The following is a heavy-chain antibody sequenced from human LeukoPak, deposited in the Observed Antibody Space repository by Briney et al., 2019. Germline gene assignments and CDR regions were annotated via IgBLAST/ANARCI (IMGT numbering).Heavy chain of an antibody. CDR1: GGSISSYY. CDR2: IYTSGST. CDR3: VRGNGDYYDSSGYYLRFDP. D-gene: IGHD3-22*01. J-gene: IGHJ5*02. Sequence: TSETLSLTCTVSGGSISSYYWSWIRQPPGKGLEWIGRIYTSGSTNYNPSLKSRVTISVDTSKNQFSLKLSSVTAADTAVYYCVRGNGDYYDSSGYYLRFDPWGQGTLVTVSS. V-gene: IGHV4-4*08.